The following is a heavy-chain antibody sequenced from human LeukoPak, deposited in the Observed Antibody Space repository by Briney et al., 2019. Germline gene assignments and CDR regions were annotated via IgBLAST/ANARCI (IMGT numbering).Heavy chain of an antibody. D-gene: IGHD1-26*01. CDR1: GFTFSNYG. V-gene: IGHV3-30*02. Sequence: GGSLRLSCATSGFTFSNYGMHWVRQAPGKGLEWVAFIRYDGRSQYYANSVKGRFTISRDNSKNTLYLQMNSLRAEDTAVYYCAKGSLYVVGATPFDYWGQGTLVTVSS. J-gene: IGHJ4*02. CDR2: IRYDGRSQ. CDR3: AKGSLYVVGATPFDY.